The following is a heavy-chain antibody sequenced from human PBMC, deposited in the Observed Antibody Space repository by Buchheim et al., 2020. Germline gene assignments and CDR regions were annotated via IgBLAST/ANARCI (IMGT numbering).Heavy chain of an antibody. CDR1: GGTFSSYA. D-gene: IGHD3-16*02. CDR3: ARYRFSVWGSYRYTLLFDY. CDR2: IIPILGIA. J-gene: IGHJ4*02. V-gene: IGHV1-69*04. Sequence: QVQLVQSGAEVKKPGSSVKVSCKASGGTFSSYAISWVRQAPGQGLEWMGRIIPILGIANYAQKFQGRVTITADKSTSTAYMELSSLRSEDTAVYYCARYRFSVWGSYRYTLLFDYWGQGTL.